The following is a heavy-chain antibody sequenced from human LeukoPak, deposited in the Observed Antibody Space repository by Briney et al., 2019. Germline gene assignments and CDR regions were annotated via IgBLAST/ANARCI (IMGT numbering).Heavy chain of an antibody. CDR1: GGSISSGDYY. J-gene: IGHJ4*02. CDR3: AREEWFGELSPFGY. V-gene: IGHV4-30-4*01. CDR2: IYYSGST. D-gene: IGHD3-10*01. Sequence: SQTLSLTCTVSGGSISSGDYYWSWIRQPPGKGLEWIGYIYYSGSTYYNPSLKSRVTISVDTSKNQFPLKLSSVTAADTAVYYCAREEWFGELSPFGYWGQGTLVTVSS.